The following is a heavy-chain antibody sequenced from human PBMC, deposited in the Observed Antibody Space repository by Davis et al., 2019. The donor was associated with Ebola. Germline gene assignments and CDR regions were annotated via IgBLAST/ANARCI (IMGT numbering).Heavy chain of an antibody. CDR1: GFTFSAYA. D-gene: IGHD3-16*02. CDR2: ISFDGRET. V-gene: IGHV3-30-3*01. Sequence: PGGSLRLSCAASGFTFSAYAMHWVRQAPGKGLQWVAVISFDGRETEYADSVKGRFTISRDNSKNMLFLQMNSLRAEDTAVYYCAQRWGSYRYFRHWGQGTLVTVSS. J-gene: IGHJ4*02. CDR3: AQRWGSYRYFRH.